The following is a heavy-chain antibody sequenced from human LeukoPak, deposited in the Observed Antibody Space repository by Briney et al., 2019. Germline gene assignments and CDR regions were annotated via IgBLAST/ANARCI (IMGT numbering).Heavy chain of an antibody. Sequence: PGGSLSLSCAASGCTFSTTWMNWVRQAPGKGLVSVSRITSDGRNTVYADSVEGRFTISRDNAKNTVYLQMDSLRDEDTAVYYSTRDCYYTTDYWGQGTLVTVSS. J-gene: IGHJ4*02. D-gene: IGHD2-2*02. CDR2: ITSDGRNT. CDR1: GCTFSTTW. V-gene: IGHV3-74*01. CDR3: TRDCYYTTDY.